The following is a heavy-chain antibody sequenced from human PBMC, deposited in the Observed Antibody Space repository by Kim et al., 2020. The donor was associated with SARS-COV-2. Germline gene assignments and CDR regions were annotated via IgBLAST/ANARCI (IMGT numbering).Heavy chain of an antibody. Sequence: SETLSLTCTVSGGSISSYYWSWIRQRPRQGLEWVGYSYYSGSTNYNPTLKSQVTITVATSKNQISLKLRSVTAAATAVAYCSGRQITMLGGVIIKGSFD. CDR3: SGRQITMLGGVIIKGSFD. J-gene: IGHJ5*01. D-gene: IGHD3-10*01. CDR2: SYYSGST. CDR1: GGSISSYY. V-gene: IGHV4-59*01.